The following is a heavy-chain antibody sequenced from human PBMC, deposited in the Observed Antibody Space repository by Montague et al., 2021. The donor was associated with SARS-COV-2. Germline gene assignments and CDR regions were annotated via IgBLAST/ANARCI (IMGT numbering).Heavy chain of an antibody. J-gene: IGHJ4*02. Sequence: SETLSLTCTVSGGSLNKHYWSWIRKAPGKELEWLGNIFYKGNTNYNVFLWGPVSMSLDTPQNQFSLRLTSLTAADTAVYYCARSISSSGARDNWGQGILVTVS. V-gene: IGHV4-59*11. CDR1: GGSLNKHY. D-gene: IGHD3-22*01. CDR2: IFYKGNT. CDR3: ARSISSSGARDN.